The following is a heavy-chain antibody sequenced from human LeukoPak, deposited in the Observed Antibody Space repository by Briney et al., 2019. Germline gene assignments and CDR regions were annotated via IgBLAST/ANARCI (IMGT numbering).Heavy chain of an antibody. J-gene: IGHJ4*02. D-gene: IGHD1-26*01. CDR2: ISYDGSNK. V-gene: IGHV3-30*18. CDR3: AKGGGGSYLRFDY. CDR1: GFTFSSYS. Sequence: GGSLRLSCAASGFTFSSYSMNWVRQAPGKGLEWVAVISYDGSNKYYADSVKGRFTISRDNSKNTLYLQMNSLRAEDTAVYYCAKGGGGSYLRFDYWGQGTLVTVSS.